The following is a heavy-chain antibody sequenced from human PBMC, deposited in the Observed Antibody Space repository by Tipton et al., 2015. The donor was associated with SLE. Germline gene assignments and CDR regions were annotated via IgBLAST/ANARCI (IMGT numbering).Heavy chain of an antibody. CDR1: GFIFEDFG. V-gene: IGHV3-30*02. Sequence: SLRLSCAASGFIFEDFGMSWVRQAPGKGLEWVAFIRYDGSNKYYADSVKGRFTISRDNSKNTLYLQMNSLRAEDTAVYYCAKDRHSSSWFDYWGQGTLVTVSS. J-gene: IGHJ4*02. D-gene: IGHD6-13*01. CDR2: IRYDGSNK. CDR3: AKDRHSSSWFDY.